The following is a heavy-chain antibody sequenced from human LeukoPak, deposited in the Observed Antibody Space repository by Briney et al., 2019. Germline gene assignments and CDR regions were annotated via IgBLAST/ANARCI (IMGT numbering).Heavy chain of an antibody. CDR1: GFTFSTYW. CDR3: ARDLGDCSGASCHDFY. Sequence: GGSLRLSCAASGFTFSTYWMSWVRQAPGKGLEWVSSISTTSSYMYYADSLKGRFTISRDNAKNSLYLQMNSLRAEDTAVYYCARDLGDCSGASCHDFYWGQGTLVTVSS. J-gene: IGHJ4*02. D-gene: IGHD2-15*01. CDR2: ISTTSSYM. V-gene: IGHV3-21*01.